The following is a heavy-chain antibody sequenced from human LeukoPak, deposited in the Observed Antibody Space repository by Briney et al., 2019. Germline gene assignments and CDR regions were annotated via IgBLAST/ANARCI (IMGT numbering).Heavy chain of an antibody. V-gene: IGHV4-61*02. J-gene: IGHJ3*02. CDR3: ARDFTYYYDSSAGDAFDI. CDR2: IYTSGST. D-gene: IGHD3-22*01. CDR1: GGSISSGSYY. Sequence: SQTLSLTCTVSGGSISSGSYYWGWIRQPAGKGLEWIGRIYTSGSTNYNPSLKSRVTISVDTSKNQFSLKLSSVTAADTAVYYCARDFTYYYDSSAGDAFDIWGQGTMVTVSS.